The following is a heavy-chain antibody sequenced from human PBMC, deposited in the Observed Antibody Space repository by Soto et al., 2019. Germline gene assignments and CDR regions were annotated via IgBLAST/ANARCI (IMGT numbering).Heavy chain of an antibody. CDR1: GFTFSSYA. J-gene: IGHJ4*02. CDR2: ISGSGGST. D-gene: IGHD2-2*01. Sequence: GGSLRLSCAASGFTFSSYAMSWVRQAPGKGLEWVSAISGSGGSTYYADSVKGRFTISRDNSKNTLYLQMNSLRAEDTAVYYCAKDRVVVVPAAMLGTYFDYWGQGTLVTVSS. V-gene: IGHV3-23*01. CDR3: AKDRVVVVPAAMLGTYFDY.